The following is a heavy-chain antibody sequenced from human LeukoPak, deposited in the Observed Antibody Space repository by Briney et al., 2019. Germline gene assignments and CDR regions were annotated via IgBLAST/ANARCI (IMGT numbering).Heavy chain of an antibody. Sequence: GASVKVSCKASGGTFSSYAISWVRQAPGQGLEWMGGIIPIFGTVNYAQKFQGRVTITADESTSTAYMELSSLRSEDTAVYYCARSYCGGDCEIFDYWGQGTLVTVSS. V-gene: IGHV1-69*13. D-gene: IGHD2-21*02. CDR2: IIPIFGTV. CDR3: ARSYCGGDCEIFDY. J-gene: IGHJ4*02. CDR1: GGTFSSYA.